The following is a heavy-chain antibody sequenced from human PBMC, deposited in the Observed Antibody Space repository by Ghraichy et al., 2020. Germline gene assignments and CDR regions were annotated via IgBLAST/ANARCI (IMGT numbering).Heavy chain of an antibody. D-gene: IGHD1-26*01. V-gene: IGHV4-34*01. Sequence: ETRSLTCAVYGGSFSGYYWSWIRQPPGKGLEWIGEINHSGSTNYNPSLKSRVTISVDTSKNQFSLKLSSVTAADTAVYYCARRGVTGATSYDYWGQGTLVTVSS. CDR3: ARRGVTGATSYDY. CDR2: INHSGST. CDR1: GGSFSGYY. J-gene: IGHJ4*02.